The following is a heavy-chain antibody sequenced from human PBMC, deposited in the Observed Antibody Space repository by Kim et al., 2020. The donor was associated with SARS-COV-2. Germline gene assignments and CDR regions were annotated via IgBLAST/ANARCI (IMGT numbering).Heavy chain of an antibody. V-gene: IGHV3-48*03. CDR1: GFTFSSYE. CDR2: IIGSGTNI. D-gene: IGHD4-4*01. J-gene: IGHJ4*02. Sequence: GGSLRLSCAASGFTFSSYEMNWVRQAPGKGLEWVSYIIGSGTNIYYADSVRGRFTISRDNDKNSLYLQMNSLRAEDTAVYYCARGPNYSPFDYWGQGTLV. CDR3: ARGPNYSPFDY.